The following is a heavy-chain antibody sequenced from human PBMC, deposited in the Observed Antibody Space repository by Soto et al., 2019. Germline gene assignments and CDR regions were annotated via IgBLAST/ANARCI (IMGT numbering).Heavy chain of an antibody. V-gene: IGHV1-3*01. Sequence: ASVKVSCKASGYTFTNYAMHWVRQAPGQRLEWMGWINAGNGNTKDSPKFRGRVTITRGTSASTAYMELSSLRSEDTAVYYCARDQQQQLGRGYYVMDVWGQGTTVTVSS. CDR3: ARDQQQQLGRGYYVMDV. D-gene: IGHD6-13*01. CDR1: GYTFTNYA. J-gene: IGHJ6*02. CDR2: INAGNGNT.